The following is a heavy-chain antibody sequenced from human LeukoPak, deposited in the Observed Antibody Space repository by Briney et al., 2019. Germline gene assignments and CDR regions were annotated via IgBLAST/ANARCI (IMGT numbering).Heavy chain of an antibody. V-gene: IGHV4-39*07. CDR1: GGSISSSSYY. CDR2: IYYSGST. J-gene: IGHJ4*02. Sequence: SETLSLTCTVSGGSISSSSYYWGWIRQPPGKGLEWIGSIYYSGSTYYNPSLKSRVTTSVDTSKSQFSLKLSSVTAADTAVYYCARDTRYDFLFDYWGQGTLVTVSS. CDR3: ARDTRYDFLFDY. D-gene: IGHD3-3*01.